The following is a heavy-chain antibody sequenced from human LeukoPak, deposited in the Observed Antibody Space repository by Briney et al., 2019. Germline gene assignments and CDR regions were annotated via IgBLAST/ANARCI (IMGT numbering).Heavy chain of an antibody. CDR2: ISGDGGST. CDR1: GFTFDDYA. J-gene: IGHJ6*03. V-gene: IGHV3-43*02. CDR3: VAMAPPYSSSWGNYYYMDV. Sequence: GGSLRLSCAASGFTFDDYAMHWVRQAPGKGLEWVSLISGDGGSTYYADSVKGRFTISRENAKNSLYLQMNSLRAGDTAVYYCVAMAPPYSSSWGNYYYMDVWGKGTTVTVSS. D-gene: IGHD6-13*01.